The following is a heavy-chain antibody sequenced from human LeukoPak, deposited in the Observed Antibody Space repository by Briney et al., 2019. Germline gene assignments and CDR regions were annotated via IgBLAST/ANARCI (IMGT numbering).Heavy chain of an antibody. D-gene: IGHD1-26*01. V-gene: IGHV4-61*09. CDR3: ARDHSASFWTFAY. CDR2: IHTSGRT. J-gene: IGHJ4*02. CDR1: GGSISGGSYY. Sequence: SETLSLTCAVSGGSISGGSYYWNWIRQPTGKGLQWIGHIHTSGRTSYKSSLTSRVTISIDTSNNAFSLRLNSVTAADTAIYYCARDHSASFWTFAYWGQRSLVTVSS.